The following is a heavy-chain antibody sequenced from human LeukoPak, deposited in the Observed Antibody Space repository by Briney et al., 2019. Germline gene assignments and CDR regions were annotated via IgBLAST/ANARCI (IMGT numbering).Heavy chain of an antibody. V-gene: IGHV5-51*01. D-gene: IGHD5-18*01. CDR2: INPGDSDT. J-gene: IGHJ4*02. CDR3: ARRPRGYSLGDFDY. Sequence: GEPLKISCKGSGYSFTTYWIGWVRQMPGKGLEWMGIINPGDSDTRYSPSFQGQVTISADKSISTAYLQWSSLKASDTAMYYCARRPRGYSLGDFDYWGQGTLVTVSS. CDR1: GYSFTTYW.